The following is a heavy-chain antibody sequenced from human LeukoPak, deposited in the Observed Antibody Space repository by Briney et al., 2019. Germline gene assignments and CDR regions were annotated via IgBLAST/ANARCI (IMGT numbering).Heavy chain of an antibody. Sequence: PGRSLRLSCAASGFIFSSYAVHWVRQAPGKGLEWVALTSYDGGSQYYADFVKGRSTISRDNSKNTLYLQMNSLRGEDTAVYYCARDDVATMVRGTGTDVWGQGTTVTVSS. CDR1: GFIFSSYA. J-gene: IGHJ6*02. V-gene: IGHV3-30-3*01. D-gene: IGHD3-10*01. CDR3: ARDDVATMVRGTGTDV. CDR2: TSYDGGSQ.